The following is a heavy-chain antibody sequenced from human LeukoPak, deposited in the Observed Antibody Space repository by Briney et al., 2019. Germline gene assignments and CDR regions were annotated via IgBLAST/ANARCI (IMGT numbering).Heavy chain of an antibody. V-gene: IGHV3-30*18. D-gene: IGHD2-21*01. Sequence: GRSLRLSCAASGFTFSNYGMHWVRQAPGKGLEWVAVISYDGSNKYYADSVKGRFTIPRDNSKNTLYLQMNSLRAEDTAVYYCAKIPSLDYHDYWGQGTLVTVSS. J-gene: IGHJ4*02. CDR3: AKIPSLDYHDY. CDR2: ISYDGSNK. CDR1: GFTFSNYG.